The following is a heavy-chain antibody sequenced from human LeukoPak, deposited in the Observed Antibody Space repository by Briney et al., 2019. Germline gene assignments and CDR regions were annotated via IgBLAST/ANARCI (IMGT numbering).Heavy chain of an antibody. V-gene: IGHV4-59*01. J-gene: IGHJ4*02. CDR3: ARDGGGYSYGGYFDY. Sequence: SETLSLTCTVSGGSSSSYYWSWIRQPPGEGREWIGYISYSGSTNYSPSLKSRVATSVDTSKSQFSLNLSSVTAADTAVYYCARDGGGYSYGGYFDYWGEGTLVTVP. CDR2: ISYSGST. D-gene: IGHD5-18*01. CDR1: GGSSSSYY.